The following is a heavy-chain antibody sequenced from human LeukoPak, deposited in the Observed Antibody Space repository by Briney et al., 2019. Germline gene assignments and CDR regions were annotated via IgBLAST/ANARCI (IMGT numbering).Heavy chain of an antibody. CDR3: VRDYDGNRRAFPI. CDR2: INSDGTTT. D-gene: IGHD4-23*01. Sequence: GGSLRLSCEGSGFTLRIYWTHWVRQAPGKGLVWVPRINSDGTTTDYADSVKGRFTISRDKAKNTLYLQMNSLRADDTAVYHCVRDYDGNRRAFPIWGQGTMVTVSS. CDR1: GFTLRIYW. V-gene: IGHV3-74*01. J-gene: IGHJ3*02.